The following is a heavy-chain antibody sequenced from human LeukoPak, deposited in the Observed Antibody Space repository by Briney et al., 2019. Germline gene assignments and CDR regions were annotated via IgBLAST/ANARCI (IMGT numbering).Heavy chain of an antibody. V-gene: IGHV4-59*08. D-gene: IGHD6-6*01. CDR2: IYYSGST. CDR3: ARHSSSSLYYYGMDV. Sequence: PSETLSLTCTVSGGSISSYYWSWIRQPPGKGLEWIGYIYYSGSTNYNPSLKSRVTISVDTSKNQFSLKLSSVTAADTAVYYCARHSSSSLYYYGMDVWGQGTTVTVSS. J-gene: IGHJ6*02. CDR1: GGSISSYY.